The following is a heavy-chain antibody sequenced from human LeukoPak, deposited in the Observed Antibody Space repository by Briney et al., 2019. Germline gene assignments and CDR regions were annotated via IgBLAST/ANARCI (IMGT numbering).Heavy chain of an antibody. CDR3: ARSAAAAADNWFDP. V-gene: IGHV4-4*02. CDR2: IYHSGST. CDR1: GGSISSSNW. J-gene: IGHJ5*02. D-gene: IGHD6-13*01. Sequence: SETLSLTCAVSGGSISSSNWWSWVRQPPGKGLEWIGEIYHSGSTNYNPSLKSRVTISVDTSKNQFSLKLSSVTAADTAVYYCARSAAAAADNWFDPWGQGTLVTVSS.